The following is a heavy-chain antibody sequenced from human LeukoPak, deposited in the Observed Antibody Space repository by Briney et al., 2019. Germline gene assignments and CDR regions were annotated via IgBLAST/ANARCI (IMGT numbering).Heavy chain of an antibody. Sequence: GGSLRLSCAASGFTFSSYSMNWVRQAPGKGLEWVSSISSSSSYIYYADSVKGRFTISRDNANNSLYLQMNSLRAEDTAVYYCARVKVPVGAFDIWGQGTMVTVSS. CDR1: GFTFSSYS. CDR2: ISSSSSYI. CDR3: ARVKVPVGAFDI. V-gene: IGHV3-21*01. J-gene: IGHJ3*02.